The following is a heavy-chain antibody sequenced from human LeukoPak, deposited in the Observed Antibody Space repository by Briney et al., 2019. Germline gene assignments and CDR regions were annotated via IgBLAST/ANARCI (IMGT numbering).Heavy chain of an antibody. J-gene: IGHJ4*02. CDR2: VYHTGGT. D-gene: IGHD1-26*01. V-gene: IGHV4-38-2*02. Sequence: ETLSLTCTVSGFSISSGYYWAWIRQPPGKGLEWIGSVYHTGGTYYNPSLKSRVTISVDTSRNQFSLRLSSVTAADTAVYYYAREEGATQDANWGQGTLVLVSS. CDR3: AREEGATQDAN. CDR1: GFSISSGYY.